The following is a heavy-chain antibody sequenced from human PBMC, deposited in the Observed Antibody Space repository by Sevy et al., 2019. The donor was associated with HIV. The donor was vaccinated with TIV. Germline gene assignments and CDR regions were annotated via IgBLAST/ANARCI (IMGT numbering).Heavy chain of an antibody. V-gene: IGHV4-4*02. CDR3: ARAYSGYDPGYYDYIWGSYGWSDY. CDR1: GGSISSSNW. CDR2: IYHSGST. D-gene: IGHD3-16*01. J-gene: IGHJ4*02. Sequence: KQSQTLSLTCAVSGGSISSSNWWSWVRQPPGKGLEWIGEIYHSGSTNYNPSLKSRVTISVDKSKNQFSLKLSSVTAADTAVYYCARAYSGYDPGYYDYIWGSYGWSDYWGQGTLVTVSS.